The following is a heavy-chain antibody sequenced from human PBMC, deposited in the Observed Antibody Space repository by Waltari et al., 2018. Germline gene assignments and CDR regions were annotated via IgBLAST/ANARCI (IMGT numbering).Heavy chain of an antibody. D-gene: IGHD6-19*01. CDR2: ISAYNGNT. CDR3: ARVAPQYSSGWYDYYYYYMDV. V-gene: IGHV1-18*01. J-gene: IGHJ6*03. Sequence: QVQLVQSGAEVKKPGASVKVSCKASGYTFTSYGISWVRQAPGQGLEWMGWISAYNGNTNYAQKLQGRVTMTTDTSTSTAYMELRSLRSDDTAVYYCARVAPQYSSGWYDYYYYYMDVWGKGTTVTVSS. CDR1: GYTFTSYG.